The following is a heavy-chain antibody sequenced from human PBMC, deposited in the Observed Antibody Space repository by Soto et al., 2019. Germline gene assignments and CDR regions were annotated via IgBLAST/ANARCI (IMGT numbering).Heavy chain of an antibody. CDR1: GFTFNNYG. CDR2: ISSSSSYI. Sequence: PGGSLRLSCAASGFTFNNYGMHWVRQAPGKGLEWVSSISSSSSYIYYADSVKGRFTISRDNAKNSLYLQMNSLRAEDTAVYYCARDPGHGPWGQGTLVTVSS. J-gene: IGHJ5*02. D-gene: IGHD7-27*01. CDR3: ARDPGHGP. V-gene: IGHV3-21*01.